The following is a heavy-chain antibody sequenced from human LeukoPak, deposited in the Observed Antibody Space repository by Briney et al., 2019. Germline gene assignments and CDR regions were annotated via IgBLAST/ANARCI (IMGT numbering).Heavy chain of an antibody. Sequence: GGSLRLSCAASGFAFSSYTMIWVRQAPGKGLEWVSFISSSGSTIYYADSVRGRFTISRDNAKNSLYLQMNSLRDEDTAVYYCARRTNYAFDFWGQGTMVTVSS. J-gene: IGHJ3*01. CDR1: GFAFSSYT. CDR3: ARRTNYAFDF. D-gene: IGHD4/OR15-4a*01. CDR2: ISSSGSTI. V-gene: IGHV3-48*02.